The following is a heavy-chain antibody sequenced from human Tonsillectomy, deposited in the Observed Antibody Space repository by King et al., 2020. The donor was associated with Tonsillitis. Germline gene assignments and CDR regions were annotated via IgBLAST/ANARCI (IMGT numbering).Heavy chain of an antibody. Sequence: VQLVQSGVEVKKPGESLKISCKGSGYTFASHWIGWVRQMPGKGLEWMGIIYPGDSGTRYSPSFQGQVTISADKSITTAYLQWSSLKASDTAMYYCARRGYCSGRFCYSRDAFDIWGQGTMVTVSS. V-gene: IGHV5-51*01. CDR3: ARRGYCSGRFCYSRDAFDI. CDR2: IYPGDSGT. D-gene: IGHD2-15*01. CDR1: GYTFASHW. J-gene: IGHJ3*02.